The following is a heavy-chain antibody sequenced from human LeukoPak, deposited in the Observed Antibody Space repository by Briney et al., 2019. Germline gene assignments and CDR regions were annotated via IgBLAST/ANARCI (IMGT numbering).Heavy chain of an antibody. CDR1: VGTLSSYA. V-gene: IGHV1-69*13. J-gene: IGHJ4*02. Sequence: SVKVSCKASVGTLSSYAISWVRQAPGQGLEWMGGIIPIFGTANYAQKFQGRVTITADESTSTAYMELSSLRSEDTAVYYCATGQGEYCTNGVCPRFDYWGQGTLVTVSS. D-gene: IGHD2-8*01. CDR3: ATGQGEYCTNGVCPRFDY. CDR2: IIPIFGTA.